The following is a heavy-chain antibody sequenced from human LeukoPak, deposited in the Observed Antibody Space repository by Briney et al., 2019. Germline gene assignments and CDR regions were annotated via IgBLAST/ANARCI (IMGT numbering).Heavy chain of an antibody. D-gene: IGHD3-22*01. Sequence: SETLSLTCAVYGGSFSGYYWSWIRQPPGKGLEWNGEINHSGNTNYNPSLKSRVTISVDTSKNQFSLKLSSVTAADTAVYYCARDLDSSGYYFDYWGQGTLVTVSS. J-gene: IGHJ4*02. CDR3: ARDLDSSGYYFDY. CDR1: GGSFSGYY. V-gene: IGHV4-34*01. CDR2: INHSGNT.